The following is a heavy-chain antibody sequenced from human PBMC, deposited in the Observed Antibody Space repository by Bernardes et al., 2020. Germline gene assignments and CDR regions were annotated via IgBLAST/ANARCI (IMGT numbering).Heavy chain of an antibody. CDR3: ARSVAGRKRQQLYYYYGMDV. Sequence: ASVKVSCKASGYTFTSYDINWVRQATGQGLEWMGWMNPNSGNTGYAQKFQGRVTMTRNTSISTAYMELSSLRSEDTAVYYCARSVAGRKRQQLYYYYGMDVWGQGTTVTVSS. CDR2: MNPNSGNT. D-gene: IGHD6-13*01. J-gene: IGHJ6*02. CDR1: GYTFTSYD. V-gene: IGHV1-8*01.